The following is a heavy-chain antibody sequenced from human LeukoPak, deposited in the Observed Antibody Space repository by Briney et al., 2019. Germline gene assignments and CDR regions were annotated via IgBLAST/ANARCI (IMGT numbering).Heavy chain of an antibody. D-gene: IGHD3-16*01. V-gene: IGHV3-11*03. CDR3: ARWGRAVDY. Sequence: PGRSLRLSCAASGFTFSDYYMSWIRQAPGKGLEWVSYISSSSSYTNYADSVKGRFTISRDNAKNSLYLQMNSLRAEDTAVYYCARWGRAVDYWGQGTLVTVSS. CDR1: GFTFSDYY. CDR2: ISSSSSYT. J-gene: IGHJ4*02.